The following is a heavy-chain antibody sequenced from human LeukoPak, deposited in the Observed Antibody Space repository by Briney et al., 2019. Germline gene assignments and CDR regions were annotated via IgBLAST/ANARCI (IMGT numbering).Heavy chain of an antibody. CDR1: GGSLANSNW. Sequence: SETLSLTCAVSGGSLANSNWWSWVRQTPGKGREWIGEIYHIGSTNYNPSLKSRVTISVDKSKNQFSLKLSSVTAADTAVYYCTRDLGNSRHFDYCGQGTPATV. D-gene: IGHD6-13*01. CDR2: IYHIGST. V-gene: IGHV4-4*02. J-gene: IGHJ4*02. CDR3: TRDLGNSRHFDY.